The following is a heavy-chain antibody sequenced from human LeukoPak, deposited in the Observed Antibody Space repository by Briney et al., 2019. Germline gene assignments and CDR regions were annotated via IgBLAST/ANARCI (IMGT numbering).Heavy chain of an antibody. CDR1: GYSFTSYW. CDR2: IYPGDSDT. CDR3: ARSTYYDFWSRYSDLNWFDP. D-gene: IGHD3-3*01. J-gene: IGHJ5*02. Sequence: GESLKISCKGSGYSFTSYWIGWVRQMPGKGLEWMGIIYPGDSDTRYSPSFQGQVTISADKSISTAYLQWSSLKASDTAMYYCARSTYYDFWSRYSDLNWFDPWGQGTLVTVSS. V-gene: IGHV5-51*01.